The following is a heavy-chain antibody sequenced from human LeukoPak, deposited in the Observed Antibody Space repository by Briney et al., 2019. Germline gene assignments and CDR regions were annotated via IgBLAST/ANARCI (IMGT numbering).Heavy chain of an antibody. CDR1: GGTFSSYA. Sequence: SVKVSCKASGGTFSSYAISWVRQAPGQGLEWMGGIIPIFGTANYAQKFQGRVTITTDESTSTAYMELSSLRSEDTAVYYCARDNYAGANWFDLWGQGTLVTVSS. CDR2: IIPIFGTA. V-gene: IGHV1-69*05. CDR3: ARDNYAGANWFDL. J-gene: IGHJ5*02. D-gene: IGHD1-7*01.